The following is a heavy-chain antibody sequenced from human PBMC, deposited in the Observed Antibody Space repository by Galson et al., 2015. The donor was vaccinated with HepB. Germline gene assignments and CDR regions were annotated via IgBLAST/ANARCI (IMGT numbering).Heavy chain of an antibody. CDR2: IYWDDDK. CDR3: AHRAARCYDYSGGSNRQRVFAY. CDR1: GFSLSTGGAG. D-gene: IGHD3-16*02. Sequence: PTLGKPTQTLTLTCTFSGFSLSTGGAGLHWIRQPPGKALMWLALIYWDDDKRYSPSLKSRLTITKYTSNIQVVLTTTNMDPVDTATYYCAHRAARCYDYSGGSNRQRVFAYWGQGTLVTVSS. V-gene: IGHV2-5*02. J-gene: IGHJ4*02.